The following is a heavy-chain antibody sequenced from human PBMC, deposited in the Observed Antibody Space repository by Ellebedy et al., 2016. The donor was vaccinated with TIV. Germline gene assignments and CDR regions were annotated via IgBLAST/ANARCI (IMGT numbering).Heavy chain of an antibody. D-gene: IGHD4-23*01. J-gene: IGHJ5*02. CDR2: INHSGST. CDR3: ARGVGKRFNP. V-gene: IGHV4-34*01. Sequence: SETLSLTXAVYGGSFSGYYWSWIRQPPGKGLEWIGEINHSGSTNYNPSLKSRVTISVDTSKNQFSLKLSSVTAADTAVYYCARGVGKRFNPWGQGTLVTVSS. CDR1: GGSFSGYY.